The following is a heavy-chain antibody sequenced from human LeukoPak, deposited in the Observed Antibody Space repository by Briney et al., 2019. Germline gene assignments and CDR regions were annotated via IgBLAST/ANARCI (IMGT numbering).Heavy chain of an antibody. Sequence: PSETLSLTCTVSGGSISSYYWSWIRQPAGKGLEWIGRIYTSGSTNYNPSLKSRVTMTVDTSKNQFSLKLSSVTAADTAVYYCARDPGMVRGAYYFDYWGQGTLVTVSS. J-gene: IGHJ4*02. CDR2: IYTSGST. CDR1: GGSISSYY. CDR3: ARDPGMVRGAYYFDY. D-gene: IGHD3-10*01. V-gene: IGHV4-4*07.